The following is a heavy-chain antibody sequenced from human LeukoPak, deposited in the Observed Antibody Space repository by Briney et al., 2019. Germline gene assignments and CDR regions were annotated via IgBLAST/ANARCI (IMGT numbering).Heavy chain of an antibody. CDR1: GGSISSYY. V-gene: IGHV4-4*07. CDR3: ARDNDSSGYYYEDDYYYYMDV. J-gene: IGHJ6*03. D-gene: IGHD3-22*01. CDR2: IYTSGST. Sequence: PSETLSLTCTVSGGSISSYYWSWIRQPAGKGLEWIGRIYTSGSTNYNPSLKIRVTMSVDTSKNQFSLKLSSVTAADTAVYYCARDNDSSGYYYEDDYYYYMDVWGKGTTVTVSS.